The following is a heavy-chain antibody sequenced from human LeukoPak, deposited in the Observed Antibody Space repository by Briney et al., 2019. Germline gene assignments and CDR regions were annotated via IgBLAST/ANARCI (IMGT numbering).Heavy chain of an antibody. V-gene: IGHV3-30*02. CDR3: AKDNPIEEVPGLGPGQ. CDR1: GFAFSNSG. D-gene: IGHD2-2*01. J-gene: IGHJ4*02. Sequence: GGSLRLSCAASGFAFSNSGMHWVRQAPGKGLEWVAFIRSDGSENFYGESVKGRFTISRDNSKNTLYLQMNGLRGEDTAVYYCAKDNPIEEVPGLGPGQWGQGTLVTVSS. CDR2: IRSDGSEN.